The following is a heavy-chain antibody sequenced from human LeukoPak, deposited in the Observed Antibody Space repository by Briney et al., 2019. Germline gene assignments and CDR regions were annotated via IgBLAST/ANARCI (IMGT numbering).Heavy chain of an antibody. CDR2: ISSSSSYT. Sequence: PGGSLRLSCAASGFTFSDYYMSWIRQAPGKGLEWVSYISSSSSYTNHADSVKGRFTISRDNAKNSLYLQMNSLRAEDTAVYYCARDLAARTSDYWGQGTLVTVSS. CDR3: ARDLAARTSDY. J-gene: IGHJ4*02. CDR1: GFTFSDYY. D-gene: IGHD6-6*01. V-gene: IGHV3-11*06.